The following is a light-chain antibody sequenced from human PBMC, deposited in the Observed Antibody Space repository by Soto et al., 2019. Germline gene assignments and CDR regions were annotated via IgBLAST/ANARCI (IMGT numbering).Light chain of an antibody. CDR1: QSISNR. J-gene: IGKJ2*03. Sequence: DIQMTQSPSTLPASVGDRVTITCRASQSISNRLAWYQRKPGKAPKLLMSDVSSLESGVPSRFSASGYGTDFPLTISDLQPDDFATYFCQQYWTFPYSFGQVTKLDIK. CDR3: QQYWTFPYS. V-gene: IGKV1-5*01. CDR2: DVS.